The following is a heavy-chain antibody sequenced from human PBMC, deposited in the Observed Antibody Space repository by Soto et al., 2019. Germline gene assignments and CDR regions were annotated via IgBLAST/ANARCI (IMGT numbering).Heavy chain of an antibody. CDR3: AHRADMNGNWNGGYFDY. V-gene: IGHV2-5*02. J-gene: IGHJ4*02. CDR1: GFSLSARPVG. CDR2: IYWDDEK. Sequence: QITLKESGPTRVKPTRTLTLTCTFSGFSLSARPVGVGWIRQPPGQALERLALIYWDDEKRYSPSLQNRLSLTKDTAKILVVPTMTNMDPEDTAISNCAHRADMNGNWNGGYFDYWGQGALVTVSS. D-gene: IGHD1-1*01.